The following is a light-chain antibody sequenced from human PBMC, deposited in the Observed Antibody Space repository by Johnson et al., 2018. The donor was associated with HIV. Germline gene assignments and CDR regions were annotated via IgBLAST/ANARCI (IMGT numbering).Light chain of an antibody. V-gene: IGLV1-51*02. J-gene: IGLJ1*01. Sequence: QSMFTQSPSVSAAPGQKVTISCSGSSSNIGNNYVSWYQQLPGTAPKLLIYENNKRPSGIPDRFSGSKSGTSATLGITGLQTGDEADYYCGTWDSSLSAYVFGTGTKVTVL. CDR3: GTWDSSLSAYV. CDR1: SSNIGNNY. CDR2: ENN.